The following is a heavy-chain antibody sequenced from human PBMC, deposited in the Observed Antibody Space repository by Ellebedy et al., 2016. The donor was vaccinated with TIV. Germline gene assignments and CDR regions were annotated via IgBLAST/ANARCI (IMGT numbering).Heavy chain of an antibody. Sequence: SETLSLXXTVSGDSISNSNFYWGWVRQPPGKGLEWIGHVYYSGTTHYNPSLKSPVTMSVDTSKNQFSLKLSSVTAADTAVYYCARHQRDIVVAIPPGFDDWGQGTLVTVSS. D-gene: IGHD2-21*01. J-gene: IGHJ4*02. CDR3: ARHQRDIVVAIPPGFDD. V-gene: IGHV4-39*01. CDR1: GDSISNSNFY. CDR2: VYYSGTT.